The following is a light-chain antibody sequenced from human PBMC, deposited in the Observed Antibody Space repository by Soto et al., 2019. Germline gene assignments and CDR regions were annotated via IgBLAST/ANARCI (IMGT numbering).Light chain of an antibody. CDR1: QAIRDQ. CDR2: AAS. Sequence: IQMTQSPSSLSASVGDRVALTCRASQAIRDQMSWFQQKPGRSPSLLIRAASLLESGVPSRFAGVGSGTDFTLIIDGLQPEDFATYYCLQDYRFPRTFGPGTQV. V-gene: IGKV1-6*01. J-gene: IGKJ3*01. CDR3: LQDYRFPRT.